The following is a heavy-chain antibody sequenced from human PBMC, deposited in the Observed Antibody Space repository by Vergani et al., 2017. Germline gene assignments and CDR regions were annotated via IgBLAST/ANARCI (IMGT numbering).Heavy chain of an antibody. D-gene: IGHD4-17*01. V-gene: IGHV3-23*04. CDR1: GFRFDDYA. CDR2: ISGSGDGT. J-gene: IGHJ3*02. Sequence: EVQLVESGGGLVQPGRSLRLSCAASGFRFDDYAMHWVRQGPGKGLEWVSAISGSGDGTYYADSVKGRFTMSRDNSKNTLYLQMNSLRPEDTAVYYCARGMTTETTDLDGFDIWGQGTMVSISS. CDR3: ARGMTTETTDLDGFDI.